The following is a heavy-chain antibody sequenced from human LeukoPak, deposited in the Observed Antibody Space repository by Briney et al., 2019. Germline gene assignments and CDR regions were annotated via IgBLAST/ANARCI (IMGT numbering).Heavy chain of an antibody. D-gene: IGHD6-13*01. CDR3: AKDLKIAAAGLDY. CDR1: GFTFDDYA. V-gene: IGHV3-9*01. CDR2: ISWNSGSI. J-gene: IGHJ4*02. Sequence: GGSLRLSCAASGFTFDDYAMHWVRQAPGKGLEWVSGISWNSGSIGYADSVKGRFTISRDSAKNSLYLQMNSLRAEDTALYYCAKDLKIAAAGLDYWGQGTLVTVSS.